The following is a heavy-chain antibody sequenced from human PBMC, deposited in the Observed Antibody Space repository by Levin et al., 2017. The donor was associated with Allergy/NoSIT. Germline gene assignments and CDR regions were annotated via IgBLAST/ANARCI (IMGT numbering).Heavy chain of an antibody. D-gene: IGHD6-25*01. CDR2: ISSRSTYI. V-gene: IGHV3-21*01. CDR3: ASRVTAAGGLDV. CDR1: GFSFSNCT. Sequence: PVASVKVSCAASGFSFSNCTMTWVRQAPGKGLEWVSSISSRSTYIHYADSLKGRFTISRDNAKNSLFLQMKSLTADDTAVYYCASRVTAAGGLDVWGQGTTVTVSS. J-gene: IGHJ6*02.